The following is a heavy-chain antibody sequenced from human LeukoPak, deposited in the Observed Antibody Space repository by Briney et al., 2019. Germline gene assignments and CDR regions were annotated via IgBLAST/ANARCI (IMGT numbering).Heavy chain of an antibody. D-gene: IGHD6-13*01. CDR3: ARVKYSSSWYFGGGEPHFDH. V-gene: IGHV4-30-4*01. Sequence: PQTLSLTCTVSGGSISSGDYYWSWIRQPPGKGLEWIGYIYYSVSTYYNPSLKSRVTISVDTSKNQFSLKLSSVTAADTAVYYCARVKYSSSWYFGGGEPHFDHWGQGTLVTVSS. J-gene: IGHJ4*02. CDR2: IYYSVST. CDR1: GGSISSGDYY.